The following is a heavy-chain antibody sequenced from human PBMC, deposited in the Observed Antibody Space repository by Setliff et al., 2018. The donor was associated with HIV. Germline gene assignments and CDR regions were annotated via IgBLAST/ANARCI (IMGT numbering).Heavy chain of an antibody. V-gene: IGHV3-21*01. D-gene: IGHD3-9*01. CDR3: ARESYDILTGYYYYMDV. Sequence: GGSLRLSCAASGFTYSSYSMNWVRQAPGKGLEWVSSISSSSSYIYYADSVKGRFTISRDNAKNSLYLQMNSLRAEDTAVYYCARESYDILTGYYYYMDVWGKGTTATVSS. J-gene: IGHJ6*03. CDR2: ISSSSSYI. CDR1: GFTYSSYS.